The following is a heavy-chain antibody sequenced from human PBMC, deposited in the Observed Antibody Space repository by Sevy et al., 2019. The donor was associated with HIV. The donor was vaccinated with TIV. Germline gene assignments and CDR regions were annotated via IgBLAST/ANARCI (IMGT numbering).Heavy chain of an antibody. CDR3: ASGNYYDSSGSFDP. CDR1: GFTFSSYC. J-gene: IGHJ5*02. V-gene: IGHV3-74*01. Sequence: GGSLRLSCAASGFTFSSYCMHWVRQAPGKGLVWVSRINSDGSSTDYADSVKGRFTISRDNAKKMVDLQMNSLRAEDTAVYYCASGNYYDSSGSFDPWGQGTLVTVSS. CDR2: INSDGSST. D-gene: IGHD3-22*01.